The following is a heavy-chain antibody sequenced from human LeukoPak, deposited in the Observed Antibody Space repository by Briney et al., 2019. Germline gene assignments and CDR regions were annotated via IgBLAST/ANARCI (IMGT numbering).Heavy chain of an antibody. CDR2: ISYDGSNK. J-gene: IGHJ3*02. Sequence: GRSLRLSCAASGFTFSSYGMHWVRQAPGKGLEWVAVISYDGSNKHYADSVKGRFTISRDNSKNSLYLQMNSLRAEDTAVYYCARDKGDYLVRDVFDIWGQGTMVTVSS. CDR3: ARDKGDYLVRDVFDI. V-gene: IGHV3-30*03. D-gene: IGHD4-17*01. CDR1: GFTFSSYG.